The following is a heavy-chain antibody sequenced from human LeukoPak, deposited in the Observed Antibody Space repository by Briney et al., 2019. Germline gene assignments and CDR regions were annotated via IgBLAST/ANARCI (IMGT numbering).Heavy chain of an antibody. V-gene: IGHV3-48*03. CDR1: GFTFSSYE. CDR2: ISSIGSTI. Sequence: GGSLRLSCAASGFTFSSYEMNWVRQAPGKGLEWVSYISSIGSTIYYADSVKGRFTISRDNAKNSLYLQMNSLRAEATAVYYCAILRGYYYDSSGYYRHDAFDIWGQGTMVTVSS. CDR3: AILRGYYYDSSGYYRHDAFDI. J-gene: IGHJ3*02. D-gene: IGHD3-22*01.